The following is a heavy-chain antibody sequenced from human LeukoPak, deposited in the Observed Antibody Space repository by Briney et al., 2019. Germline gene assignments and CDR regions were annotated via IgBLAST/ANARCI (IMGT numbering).Heavy chain of an antibody. CDR3: ARDYHNVGSGFLFDI. Sequence: SETLSLTCTVSGGSISSYYWSWIRQPPGKGLEWIGYIYYSGSTNYNPSLKSRVTISVDTSKSQLSLKLSSVTAADTAVYYCARDYHNVGSGFLFDIWGQGTMVTVSS. J-gene: IGHJ3*02. V-gene: IGHV4-59*12. CDR1: GGSISSYY. CDR2: IYYSGST. D-gene: IGHD3-22*01.